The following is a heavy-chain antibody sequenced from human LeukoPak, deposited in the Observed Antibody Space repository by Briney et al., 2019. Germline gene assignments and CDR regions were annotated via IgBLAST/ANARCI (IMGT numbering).Heavy chain of an antibody. V-gene: IGHV3-33*01. Sequence: PGGSLRLSCAASGFTFSSHGMHWVRQAPDKGLEWVAVIWYDGSNKYYADSVKGRFTISRDNSKNTLYLQMNSLRAEDTAVYYCARDTNGACDIWGQGTMVTVSS. CDR3: ARDTNGACDI. CDR2: IWYDGSNK. D-gene: IGHD2-8*01. CDR1: GFTFSSHG. J-gene: IGHJ3*02.